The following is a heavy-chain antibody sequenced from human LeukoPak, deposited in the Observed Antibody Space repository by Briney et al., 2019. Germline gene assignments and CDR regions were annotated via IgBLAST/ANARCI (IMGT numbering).Heavy chain of an antibody. J-gene: IGHJ4*02. D-gene: IGHD6-6*01. CDR2: IYTSGRT. Sequence: NPSETLSLTCTVSGGSISSYYWSWIRQPAGKGLEWIGRIYTSGRTNYNPSLKSRVTISVDTSKKQFSLKLSSVTAADTAVYYCARDPQLGPFDYWGQGTLVTVSS. CDR1: GGSISSYY. V-gene: IGHV4-4*07. CDR3: ARDPQLGPFDY.